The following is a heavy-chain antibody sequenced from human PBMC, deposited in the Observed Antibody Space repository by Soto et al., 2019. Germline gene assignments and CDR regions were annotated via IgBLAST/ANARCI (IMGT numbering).Heavy chain of an antibody. V-gene: IGHV1-3*01. CDR3: ARGHSGSHLPFFDY. CDR1: GYSFTNSA. Sequence: ASVKVSCKASGYSFTNSAIHWLRQAPGQRLEWMGWINAGSGSAKYSQKFQGRVTITRDTSASTAYMELSSLKSEDTAMYYCARGHSGSHLPFFDYWG. J-gene: IGHJ4*01. D-gene: IGHD1-26*01. CDR2: INAGSGSA.